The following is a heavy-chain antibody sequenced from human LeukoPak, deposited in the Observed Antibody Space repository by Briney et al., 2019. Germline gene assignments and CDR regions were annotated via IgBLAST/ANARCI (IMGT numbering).Heavy chain of an antibody. D-gene: IGHD6-13*01. V-gene: IGHV5-51*01. CDR2: IYPGDSDT. CDR1: GYRFTSYW. Sequence: GEALKISCKGSGYRFTSYWIAWVREMPGKGLESMGIIYPGDSDTRYSPSFQGQVTISADKSISTAYLQWSSLKASDTAMYYCARGLGYSGSWYFDYWGQGTLVTVSS. CDR3: ARGLGYSGSWYFDY. J-gene: IGHJ4*02.